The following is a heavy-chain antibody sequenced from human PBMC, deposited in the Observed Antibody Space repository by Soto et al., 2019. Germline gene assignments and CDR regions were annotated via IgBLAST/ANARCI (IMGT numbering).Heavy chain of an antibody. J-gene: IGHJ6*02. Sequence: QVQLVQSGAEVKKPGSSVKVSCKASGGTFSSYAIRWVRQAPVQGLEWMGGIIPIYGTANYAQKFQGRVTIRADHSRSTAYLELTSLRSAETAVYYCALDWPPNYYGWGSYGGIDVWGQGTTVTVSS. CDR2: IIPIYGTA. CDR3: ALDWPPNYYGWGSYGGIDV. D-gene: IGHD3-10*01. CDR1: GGTFSSYA. V-gene: IGHV1-69*12.